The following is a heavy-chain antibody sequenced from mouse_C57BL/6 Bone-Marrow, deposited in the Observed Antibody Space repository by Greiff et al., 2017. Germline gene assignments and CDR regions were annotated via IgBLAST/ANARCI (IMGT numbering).Heavy chain of an antibody. D-gene: IGHD1-1*01. CDR1: GFTFSDYG. V-gene: IGHV5-17*01. CDR3: ARDDYGSSYAMDY. Sequence: VQLKESGGGLVKPGGSLKLSCAASGFTFSDYGMHWVRQAPEKGLEWVAYISSGSSTIYYAATVKGRFTISRDNAKNTLFLQMTSLRSEDTAMHYCARDDYGSSYAMDYWGQGTSVTVSS. CDR2: ISSGSSTI. J-gene: IGHJ4*01.